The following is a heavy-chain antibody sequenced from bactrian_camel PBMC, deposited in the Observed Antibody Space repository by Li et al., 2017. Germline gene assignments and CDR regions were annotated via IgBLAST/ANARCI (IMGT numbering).Heavy chain of an antibody. V-gene: IGHV3S40*01. Sequence: DVQLVESGGGSVQAGGSLRLSCTDISRTYCMGWFRQAPGKGREGVASIYTGTDRTYYADSVKGRFAIWQDNAKATVYLEINYLRPEDTAMYYCAANFGPYCSGPYLARRASFLGQGTQVTVS. D-gene: IGHD2*01. CDR2: IYTGTDRT. J-gene: IGHJ4*01. CDR1: ISRTYC.